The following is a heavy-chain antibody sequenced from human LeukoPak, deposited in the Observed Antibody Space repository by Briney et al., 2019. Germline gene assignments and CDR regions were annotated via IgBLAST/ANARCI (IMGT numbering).Heavy chain of an antibody. Sequence: GGSLRLSCAASGFTVSSNYMSWVRQAPGKGLEWVSIIYSGGSTFYADSVKGRFTISRDNSKNTLYLQINSLRAEDTAVYYCARGGSYLSAFDIWGQGTMVTVSS. CDR1: GFTVSSNY. CDR2: IYSGGST. J-gene: IGHJ3*02. D-gene: IGHD1-26*01. CDR3: ARGGSYLSAFDI. V-gene: IGHV3-53*01.